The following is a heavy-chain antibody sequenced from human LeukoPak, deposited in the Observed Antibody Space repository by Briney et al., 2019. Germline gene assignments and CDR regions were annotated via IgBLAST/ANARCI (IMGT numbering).Heavy chain of an antibody. J-gene: IGHJ4*02. CDR3: ARGPPIDYVWGSYRSRYFDY. CDR2: INHSGST. CDR1: GGSFSGYY. V-gene: IGHV4-34*01. D-gene: IGHD3-16*02. Sequence: PSETLSLTCAVYGGSFSGYYWSWIRQPPGKGLEWIGEINHSGSTNYNPSLKSRVTISVDTSKNQFSLKLSSVTAADTAVYYCARGPPIDYVWGSYRSRYFDYWGQGTLSPSPQ.